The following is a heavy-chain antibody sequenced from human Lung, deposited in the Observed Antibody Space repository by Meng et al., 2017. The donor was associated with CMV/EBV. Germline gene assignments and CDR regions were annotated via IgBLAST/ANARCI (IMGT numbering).Heavy chain of an antibody. D-gene: IGHD2-2*01. J-gene: IGHJ4*02. V-gene: IGHV4-39*01. CDR2: IYYSGST. CDR1: GGSISSSSYY. Sequence: SXTLSLTCTVSGGSISSSSYYWGWIRQPPGKGLEWIGSIYYSGSTYYNPSLKSRVTISVDTSKNQFSLKLSSVTAADTAVYYCARQDIVVVPAAIVDYWGQGTXVTVSS. CDR3: ARQDIVVVPAAIVDY.